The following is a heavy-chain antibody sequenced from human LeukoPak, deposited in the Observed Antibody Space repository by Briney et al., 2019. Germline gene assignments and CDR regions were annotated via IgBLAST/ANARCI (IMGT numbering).Heavy chain of an antibody. CDR1: GYTFTNYD. J-gene: IGHJ4*02. CDR2: MNPYSGNT. V-gene: IGHV1-8*03. CDR3: ARTSHYVDIAATIPYGIYYFDY. Sequence: ASVKVSCKASGYTFTNYDIHWVRQATGQGLEWMGWMNPYSGNTGYAQNFQGRITITRNTSISTAYMELSSLRSEDTAVYYCARTSHYVDIAATIPYGIYYFDYWGQGTLVTVSS. D-gene: IGHD5-12*01.